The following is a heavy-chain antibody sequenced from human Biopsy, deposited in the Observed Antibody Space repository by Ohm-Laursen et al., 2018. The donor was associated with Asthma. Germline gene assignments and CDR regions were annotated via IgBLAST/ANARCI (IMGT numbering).Heavy chain of an antibody. CDR3: ARTFHFWSPYHAEHCQL. D-gene: IGHD3-3*02. CDR1: GFSFSNFA. J-gene: IGHJ1*01. Sequence: RSLRLSCSASGFSFSNFAIHWVRQAPGKGLEWVGVISKDAGTQDYADSLKGRFTISRDNAKNSLYLQMNSLRAEDTAVYYCARTFHFWSPYHAEHCQLWGQGTLVTVSS. CDR2: ISKDAGTQ. V-gene: IGHV3-30*07.